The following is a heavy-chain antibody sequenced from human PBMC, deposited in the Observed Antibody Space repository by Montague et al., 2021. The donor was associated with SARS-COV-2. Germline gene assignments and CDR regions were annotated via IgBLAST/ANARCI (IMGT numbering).Heavy chain of an antibody. J-gene: IGHJ6*02. V-gene: IGHV4-59*02. Sequence: SETLSLTCAGSGHSGVAGHWAWTRQPPWKLQARIGYVCCIGRTSYNSSLKSRVTISVDTSKNQVFLNLSSVTAADTAVYFCARADRRSPDTTHLYYYKGMDLWGQGTTVNVSS. CDR3: ARADRRSPDTTHLYYYKGMDL. CDR1: GHSGVAGH. D-gene: IGHD2-15*01. CDR2: VCCIGRT.